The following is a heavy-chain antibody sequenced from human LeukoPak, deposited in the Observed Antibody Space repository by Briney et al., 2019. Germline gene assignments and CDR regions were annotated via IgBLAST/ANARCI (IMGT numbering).Heavy chain of an antibody. V-gene: IGHV1-8*01. CDR2: MNPNSGNT. CDR3: ARVGAVYYYGSGSYFRSKLYYYYMDV. D-gene: IGHD3-10*01. CDR1: GYTFTSYD. J-gene: IGHJ6*03. Sequence: ASVKVSCKASGYTFTSYDINWVRQATGQGLEWMGWMNPNSGNTGYAQKFQGRVTMTRNTSISTAYMELSSLRSEDTAVYYCARVGAVYYYGSGSYFRSKLYYYYMDVWGKGTTVT.